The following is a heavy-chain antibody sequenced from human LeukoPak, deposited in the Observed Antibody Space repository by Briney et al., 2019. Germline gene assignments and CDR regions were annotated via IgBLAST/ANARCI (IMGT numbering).Heavy chain of an antibody. V-gene: IGHV3-23*01. Sequence: GGSLRLSCAASGLMFRDAAMTWVRQAPGKGLEWVSLIASSGLNTHYADSVRGRFTISRDNSKNTLSLQMNSLRVEDTAIYYCARDIELSTWGLGTLVTVSS. D-gene: IGHD5-12*01. J-gene: IGHJ3*01. CDR2: IASSGLNT. CDR3: ARDIELST. CDR1: GLMFRDAA.